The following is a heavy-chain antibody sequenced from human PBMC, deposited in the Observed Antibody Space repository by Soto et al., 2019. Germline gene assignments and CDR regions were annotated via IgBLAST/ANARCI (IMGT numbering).Heavy chain of an antibody. J-gene: IGHJ4*02. CDR2: ISSSSSNI. V-gene: IGHV3-48*01. Sequence: EVQLVDSGGGLVQPGGSLRLSCADSGFTFSRYSMSWVRQAPGKGLEWVSYISSSSSNIYYADSVKGRFTISRDNAKNSLYLQMNGLRAEDTAVYYCARVQPGTYGLDYWGQGTLVTVSS. CDR3: ARVQPGTYGLDY. CDR1: GFTFSRYS. D-gene: IGHD3-10*01.